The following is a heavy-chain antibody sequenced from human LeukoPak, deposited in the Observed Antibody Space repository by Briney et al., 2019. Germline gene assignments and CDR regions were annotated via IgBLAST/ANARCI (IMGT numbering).Heavy chain of an antibody. CDR1: GGSVSSGSYY. CDR2: IYYSGST. D-gene: IGHD6-13*01. V-gene: IGHV4-61*01. CDR3: ASVIAAAGTDYFDY. Sequence: PSETLSLTCTVSGGSVSSGSYYWSWIRQPPGKGLEWIGYIYYSGSTNYNPSLKSRVTISVDTSKNQFSLKLSSVTAADTAVYYCASVIAAAGTDYFDYWGQGTLVTVSS. J-gene: IGHJ4*02.